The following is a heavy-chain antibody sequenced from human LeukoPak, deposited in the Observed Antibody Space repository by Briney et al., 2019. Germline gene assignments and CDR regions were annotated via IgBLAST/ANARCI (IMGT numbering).Heavy chain of an antibody. CDR2: INHDGSSI. CDR3: FRDGGSSCYWQKYFDT. V-gene: IGHV3-74*01. J-gene: IGHJ4*02. D-gene: IGHD2-15*01. CDR1: GFTFTTFW. Sequence: GGSLRLSCAPSGFTFTTFWMHWVRQAPGKGLVWVSRINHDGSSINYADSVKGRFTISRDNAKNTVYLQMNSLRAEDTAVYYWFRDGGSSCYWQKYFDTWGQGTLVTVSS.